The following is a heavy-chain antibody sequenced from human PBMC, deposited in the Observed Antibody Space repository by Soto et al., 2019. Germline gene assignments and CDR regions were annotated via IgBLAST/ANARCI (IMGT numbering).Heavy chain of an antibody. V-gene: IGHV3-15*01. CDR1: GSTFSNAW. D-gene: IGHD5-12*01. CDR3: TTDFTITGYYYGMDV. J-gene: IGHJ6*02. Sequence: VGSLRLSCAASGSTFSNAWMSWVRQAPGKGLEWVGRIKSKTDGGTTDYAAPVKGRFTISRDDSKNTLYLQMNSLKTEDTAVHYCTTDFTITGYYYGMDVWGQGTTVTVSS. CDR2: IKSKTDGGTT.